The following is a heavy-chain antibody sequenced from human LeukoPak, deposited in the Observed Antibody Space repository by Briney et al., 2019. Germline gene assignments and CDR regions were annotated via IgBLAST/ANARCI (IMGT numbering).Heavy chain of an antibody. D-gene: IGHD4-17*01. CDR2: ISYDGSNK. Sequence: PGGSLRLSCAASGFTFSSYGMHWVRQAPGKGLEWVAVISYDGSNKYYADSVKGRFTISRDNSKNTLYLQMNSLRAEDTAVYYCARDYGDNWFDPWGQGTLVTVSS. V-gene: IGHV3-30*03. J-gene: IGHJ5*02. CDR1: GFTFSSYG. CDR3: ARDYGDNWFDP.